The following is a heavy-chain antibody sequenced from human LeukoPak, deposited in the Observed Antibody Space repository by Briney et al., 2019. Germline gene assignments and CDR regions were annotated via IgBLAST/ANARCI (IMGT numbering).Heavy chain of an antibody. CDR3: AAATTYYDILTGYYRHAFDI. J-gene: IGHJ3*02. CDR1: GGSISSYY. Sequence: SETLSLTCTVSGGSISSYYWSWIRQPPGKGLEWIGYIYYSGSTNYNPSLKSRVTISVDKSKNQFSLKLSSVTAADTAVYYCAAATTYYDILTGYYRHAFDIWGQGTMVTVSS. V-gene: IGHV4-59*12. D-gene: IGHD3-9*01. CDR2: IYYSGST.